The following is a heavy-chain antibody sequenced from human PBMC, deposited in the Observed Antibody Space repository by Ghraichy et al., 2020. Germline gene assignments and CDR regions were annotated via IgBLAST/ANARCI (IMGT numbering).Heavy chain of an antibody. V-gene: IGHV4-4*02. CDR3: ASRDGFVYFDY. D-gene: IGHD3-3*01. CDR1: GGSISSSNW. Sequence: SETLSLTCAVSGGSISSSNWWSWVRQPPGKGLKWIGEIYHSGSTNYNPSLKSRVTISVDKSKNQFSLKLSSVTAADTAVYYCASRDGFVYFDYWGQGTLVTVSS. CDR2: IYHSGST. J-gene: IGHJ4*02.